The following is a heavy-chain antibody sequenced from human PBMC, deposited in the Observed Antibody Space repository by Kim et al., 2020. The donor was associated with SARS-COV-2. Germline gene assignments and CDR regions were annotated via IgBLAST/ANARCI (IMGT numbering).Heavy chain of an antibody. CDR3: ARIEASVPRPGWFDP. Sequence: SETLSLTCAVSGYSISSSNWWGWIRQPPGKGLEWIGYIYYSGNTYYNPSLKSRVTMSVDTSKNQFSLKLSSVTAVDTAVYYCARIEASVPRPGWFDPWGQGTLVTVSS. CDR1: GYSISSSNW. CDR2: IYYSGNT. J-gene: IGHJ5*02. V-gene: IGHV4-28*01.